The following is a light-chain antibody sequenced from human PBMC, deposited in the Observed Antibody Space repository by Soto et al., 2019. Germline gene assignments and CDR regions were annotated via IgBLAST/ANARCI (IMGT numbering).Light chain of an antibody. CDR1: SSDVGGYNY. V-gene: IGLV2-14*01. J-gene: IGLJ2*01. Sequence: SGSPGQSITISCTGTSSDVGGYNYVSWYQQHPSKAPKLLIYEVTSRPSGVSDRFSGSKSGNTASLTISGLQTEDEADYYCSSYTTSTTLVFGGGTKVTVL. CDR2: EVT. CDR3: SSYTTSTTLV.